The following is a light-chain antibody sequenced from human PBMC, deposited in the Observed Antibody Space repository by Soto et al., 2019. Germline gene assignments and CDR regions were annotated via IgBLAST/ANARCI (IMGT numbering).Light chain of an antibody. J-gene: IGLJ2*01. CDR3: GTWDSSLGVV. V-gene: IGLV1-51*01. Sequence: QSVLTQPPSVSAAPGQRVTISCSGSSSNIGKNYVFWYQQFPGTAPKLLIYDNDKRPSGIPDRFFGSKSGTSATLGITGLQTGDEAYYYCGTWDSSLGVVFGGGTKVTVL. CDR2: DND. CDR1: SSNIGKNY.